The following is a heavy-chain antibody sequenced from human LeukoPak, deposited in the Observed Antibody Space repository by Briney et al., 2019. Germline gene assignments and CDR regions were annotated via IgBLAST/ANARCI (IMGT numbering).Heavy chain of an antibody. Sequence: PGGSLRPSCAASGFTFSSYAMHWVRQAPGKGLEWVAVISYDGSNKYYADSVKGRFTISRDNSKNTLYLQMNSLRAEDTAVYYCARDGGPYAYNWFDPWGQGNLVTVSS. V-gene: IGHV3-30*04. D-gene: IGHD3-16*01. CDR2: ISYDGSNK. J-gene: IGHJ5*02. CDR1: GFTFSSYA. CDR3: ARDGGPYAYNWFDP.